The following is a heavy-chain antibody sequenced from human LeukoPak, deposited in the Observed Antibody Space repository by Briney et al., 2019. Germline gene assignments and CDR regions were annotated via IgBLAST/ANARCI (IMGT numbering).Heavy chain of an antibody. J-gene: IGHJ4*02. V-gene: IGHV1-18*04. D-gene: IGHD4-17*01. CDR3: ARVAPPNDYGDYWGYFDY. CDR2: ISAYNGNT. Sequence: ASVKVSCKASGYTFTSYGISWVRQAPGQGLEWMGWISAYNGNTNYAQKLQGRATMTTDTSTSTAYMELRGLRSDDTAVYYCARVAPPNDYGDYWGYFDYWGQGTLVTVSS. CDR1: GYTFTSYG.